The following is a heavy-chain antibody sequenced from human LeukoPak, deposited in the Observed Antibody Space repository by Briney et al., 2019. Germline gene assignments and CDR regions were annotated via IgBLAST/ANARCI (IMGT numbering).Heavy chain of an antibody. CDR1: GFTFSSYA. J-gene: IGHJ6*03. CDR3: AKDSYSSSWMYYYYMGV. Sequence: GGSLRLSCAASGFTFSSYAMSWVRQAPGKGLEWVSAISGSGGSTYYADSVKGRFTISRDNSKNTLYLQMNSLRAEDTAVYYCAKDSYSSSWMYYYYMGVWGKGTTVTVSS. CDR2: ISGSGGST. V-gene: IGHV3-23*01. D-gene: IGHD6-13*01.